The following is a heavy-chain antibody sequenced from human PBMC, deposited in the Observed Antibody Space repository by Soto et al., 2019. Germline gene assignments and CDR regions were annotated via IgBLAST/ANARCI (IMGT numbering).Heavy chain of an antibody. D-gene: IGHD3-9*01. CDR2: VSPNSGNT. CDR1: GYTFSTYD. Sequence: QVQLVQSGSEVRKPGASVKVSCKASGYTFSTYDINWVRQAPGQGPEWMGRVSPNSGNTGYAQKFQGRLTMTRNTSISTAYMELSSLTSEDTAVYYCASWAGYSKWGQGTLVTASS. CDR3: ASWAGYSK. J-gene: IGHJ4*02. V-gene: IGHV1-8*01.